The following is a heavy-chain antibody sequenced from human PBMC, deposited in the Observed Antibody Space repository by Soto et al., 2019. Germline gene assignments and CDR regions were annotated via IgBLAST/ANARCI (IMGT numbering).Heavy chain of an antibody. CDR1: GGSIRSSKW. J-gene: IGHJ4*02. CDR3: AAITMIVVDMGYFGS. CDR2: IYHSGST. V-gene: IGHV4-4*02. Sequence: QVQLQESGPGLVKPSETLSLTCAVSGGSIRSSKWWSWVRQSPGKGLEWLGEIYHSGSTKYNASLMSRLTMSVDKSKNEFSLKLTSVTAADTAVYFCAAITMIVVDMGYFGSWGQGILVSVSS. D-gene: IGHD3-22*01.